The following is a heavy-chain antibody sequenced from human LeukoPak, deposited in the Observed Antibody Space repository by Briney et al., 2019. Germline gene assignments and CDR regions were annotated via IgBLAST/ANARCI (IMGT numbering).Heavy chain of an antibody. CDR3: ASTHAGRYYTTFDS. Sequence: PSETLSLTCAVSSGSISSNSHYWGWIRQPPGKGLEWIGSIYYTGTTFHNPSLKSRVTLSADTSKNQFSLNLRSVTAADSAVYYCASTHAGRYYTTFDSWGQGTLVAVSS. CDR2: IYYTGTT. CDR1: SGSISSNSHY. V-gene: IGHV4-39*07. D-gene: IGHD1-26*01. J-gene: IGHJ4*02.